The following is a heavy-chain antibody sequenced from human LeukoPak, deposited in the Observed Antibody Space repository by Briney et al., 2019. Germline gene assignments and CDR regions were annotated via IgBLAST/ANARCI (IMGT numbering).Heavy chain of an antibody. Sequence: GGSLRLSCAASGFTFRSYWMSWVRQPPGKGLEWLGHINQEASRTDHADSVKGRFTISRDNSRNLLYLHMSSLRAEDTAVYYCAKYLSRAFDSWGQGILVSVPS. CDR2: INQEASRT. D-gene: IGHD2/OR15-2a*01. J-gene: IGHJ4*02. V-gene: IGHV3-7*01. CDR1: GFTFRSYW. CDR3: AKYLSRAFDS.